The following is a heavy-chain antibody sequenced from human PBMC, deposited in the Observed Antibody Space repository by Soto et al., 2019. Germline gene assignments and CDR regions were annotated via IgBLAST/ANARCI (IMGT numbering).Heavy chain of an antibody. CDR1: GYAFTSYG. CDR3: AISPGHGDYVPSFDY. Sequence: QVQLVQSGTELRKPGASVRVSCKTSGYAFTSYGINWVRQAPGQGLEWMGWISTYNGNTNYAQSLQGRVTLTTDTSTSTAYLEVRSLRSDDTAVYFCAISPGHGDYVPSFDYWGQGSLVVVSS. V-gene: IGHV1-18*01. CDR2: ISTYNGNT. J-gene: IGHJ4*02. D-gene: IGHD4-17*01.